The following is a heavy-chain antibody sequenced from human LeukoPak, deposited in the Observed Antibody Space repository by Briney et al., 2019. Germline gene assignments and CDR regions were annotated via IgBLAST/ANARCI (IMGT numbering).Heavy chain of an antibody. Sequence: GASVKVSCKASGGTFSSYAISWVRQAPGQGLEWMGGIIPIFRTANYAQRFQDRVTITADKSTSTAYMELSSLRSEDTAVYYCARDNSVRDEAWWFNPWGQGTLVTVSS. CDR1: GGTFSSYA. D-gene: IGHD5-24*01. J-gene: IGHJ5*02. CDR3: ARDNSVRDEAWWFNP. CDR2: IIPIFRTA. V-gene: IGHV1-69*06.